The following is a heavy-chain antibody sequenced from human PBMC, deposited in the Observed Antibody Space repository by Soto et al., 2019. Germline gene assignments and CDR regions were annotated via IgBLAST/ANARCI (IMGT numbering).Heavy chain of an antibody. J-gene: IGHJ4*02. Sequence: EVQLLESGGGLVQPGGSLRLSCAASGFTFSSYAMSWVRQAPGKGLEWVSAISGSGGSTYFADSVKGRFTISRDNSKNTLYLQMNSLRAEDTAVYYCATSRWDDSSGYKTVWGQGSLVTVSS. CDR2: ISGSGGST. V-gene: IGHV3-23*01. D-gene: IGHD3-22*01. CDR3: ATSRWDDSSGYKTV. CDR1: GFTFSSYA.